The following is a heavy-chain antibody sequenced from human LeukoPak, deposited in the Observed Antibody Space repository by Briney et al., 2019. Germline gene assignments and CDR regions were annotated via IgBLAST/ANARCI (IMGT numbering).Heavy chain of an antibody. CDR1: GFTFDDYA. J-gene: IGHJ3*02. D-gene: IGHD3-22*01. CDR2: ISWDGGST. V-gene: IGHV3-43D*04. Sequence: GGSLRLSCTASGFTFDDYAMHWVRQAPGKGLEWVSLISWDGGSTYYADSVKGRFTISRDNAKNSLYLQMNSLRAEDMALYYCAKARLTSGYYFYPDDAFDIWGQGTMVTVSS. CDR3: AKARLTSGYYFYPDDAFDI.